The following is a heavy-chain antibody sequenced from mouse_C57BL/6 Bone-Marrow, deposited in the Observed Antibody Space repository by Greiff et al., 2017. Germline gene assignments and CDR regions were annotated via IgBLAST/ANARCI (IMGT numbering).Heavy chain of an antibody. CDR1: GFSFTSYG. J-gene: IGHJ4*01. CDR3: AKIGDSYYAMDY. CDR2: IWRGGST. Sequence: QVQLQQSGPGLVQPSQSLSITCTVSGFSFTSYGVHWVRQSPGTGLEWLGVIWRGGSTDYNAAFMSRLSITTDNSKSQVFIKMNSLQSDDTAIYYCAKIGDSYYAMDYWGQGTSVTVSS. V-gene: IGHV2-5*01. D-gene: IGHD3-1*01.